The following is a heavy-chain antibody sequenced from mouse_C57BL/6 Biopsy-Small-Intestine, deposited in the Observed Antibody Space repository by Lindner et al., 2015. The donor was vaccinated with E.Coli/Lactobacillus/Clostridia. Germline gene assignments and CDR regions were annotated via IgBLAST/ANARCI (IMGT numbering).Heavy chain of an antibody. Sequence: VQLQESGAELVRPGASVTLSCKASGYTFTDYEMHWVKQTPVHGLEWIGAIDPEIGGTTYNQRFKDKAILTADKSSSTAYMELRSLTSEDSAVYYCTFYYGSSPYYFDHWGLGTTLTVSS. D-gene: IGHD1-1*01. CDR3: TFYYGSSPYYFDH. CDR2: IDPEIGGT. V-gene: IGHV1-15*01. CDR1: GYTFTDYE. J-gene: IGHJ2*01.